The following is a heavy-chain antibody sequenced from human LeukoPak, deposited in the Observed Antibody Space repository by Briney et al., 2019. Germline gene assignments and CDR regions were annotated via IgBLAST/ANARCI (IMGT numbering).Heavy chain of an antibody. CDR3: ARTYYVWGSYRYTYFDY. CDR1: GGSISSSSYY. J-gene: IGHJ4*02. V-gene: IGHV4-39*01. D-gene: IGHD3-16*02. CDR2: IYYSGST. Sequence: SETPSLTCTVSGGSISSSSYYWGWIRQPPGTGLEWIGSIYYSGSTYYNPSLKSRVTISVDTSKNQFSLKLSSVTAADKAVYYCARTYYVWGSYRYTYFDYWGQGTLVTVSS.